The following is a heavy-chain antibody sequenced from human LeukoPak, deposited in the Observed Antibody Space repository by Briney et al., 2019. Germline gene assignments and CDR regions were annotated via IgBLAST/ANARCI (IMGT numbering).Heavy chain of an antibody. D-gene: IGHD6-13*01. CDR1: GFTFSSYW. V-gene: IGHV3-7*01. J-gene: IGHJ5*02. Sequence: PGGSLRLSCAASGFTFSSYWMSWARQAPGKGLEWVANIKQDGSEKYYVDSAKGRFTISRDNAKNSLYLQMNSLRAEDTAVYYCARVSYSSSWENWFDPWGQGTLVTVSS. CDR2: IKQDGSEK. CDR3: ARVSYSSSWENWFDP.